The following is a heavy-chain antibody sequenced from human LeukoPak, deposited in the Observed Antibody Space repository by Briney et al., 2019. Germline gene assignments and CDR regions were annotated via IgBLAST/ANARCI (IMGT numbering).Heavy chain of an antibody. CDR3: ARRLDYDILTGYYRNWFDP. J-gene: IGHJ5*02. CDR1: GYTFTSYD. D-gene: IGHD3-9*01. Sequence: GASVKVSRKASGYTFTSYDINWVRQATGQGLEWMGWMNPNSGNTGYAQKFQGRVTITRNTSISTAYMELSSLRSEDTAVYYCARRLDYDILTGYYRNWFDPWGQGTLVTVSS. CDR2: MNPNSGNT. V-gene: IGHV1-8*03.